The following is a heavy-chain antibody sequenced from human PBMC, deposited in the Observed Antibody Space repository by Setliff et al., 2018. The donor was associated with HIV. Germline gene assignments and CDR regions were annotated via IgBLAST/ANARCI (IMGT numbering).Heavy chain of an antibody. V-gene: IGHV3-15*01. D-gene: IGHD4-17*01. J-gene: IGHJ4*02. CDR1: GFTFSSYS. CDR3: TTVYGDYVPIDY. CDR2: IKSKTDGGTT. Sequence: LRLSCAASGFTFSSYSMNWVRQAPGKGLEWVGRIKSKTDGGTTDYAAPVKGRFTISRDDSKNTLYLQMNSLKTEDTAVYYCTTVYGDYVPIDYWGQGTLVTVSS.